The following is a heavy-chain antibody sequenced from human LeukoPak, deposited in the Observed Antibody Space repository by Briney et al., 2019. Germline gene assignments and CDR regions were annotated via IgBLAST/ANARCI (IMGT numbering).Heavy chain of an antibody. Sequence: GGSLRLSCAASGFTFDDYAMHWVRQAPGEGLEWVSGISWNSGSIGYADSVKGRFTISRDNAKNSLYLQVNSLRAEDTALYYCAKDISYGGNSYVYWGQGTLVTVSS. J-gene: IGHJ4*02. V-gene: IGHV3-9*01. CDR2: ISWNSGSI. D-gene: IGHD4-23*01. CDR3: AKDISYGGNSYVY. CDR1: GFTFDDYA.